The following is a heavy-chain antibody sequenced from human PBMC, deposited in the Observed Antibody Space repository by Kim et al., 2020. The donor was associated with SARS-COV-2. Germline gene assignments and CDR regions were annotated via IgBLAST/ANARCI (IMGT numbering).Heavy chain of an antibody. V-gene: IGHV3-21*01. CDR3: ARVGATDVEWEILTDY. CDR1: GFTFSSYS. CDR2: ISSSSSYI. Sequence: GGSLRLSCAASGFTFSSYSMNWVRQAPGKGLEWVSSISSSSSYIYYADSVKGRFTISRDNAKNSLYLQMNSLRAEDTAVYYCARVGATDVEWEILTDYWGQGTLVTVSS. D-gene: IGHD1-26*01. J-gene: IGHJ4*02.